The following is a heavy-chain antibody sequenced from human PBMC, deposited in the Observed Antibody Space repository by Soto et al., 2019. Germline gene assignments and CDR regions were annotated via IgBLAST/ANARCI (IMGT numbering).Heavy chain of an antibody. D-gene: IGHD4-17*01. CDR3: ARIDYVKYYFDY. Sequence: ASVKVSCKASGRTFSSYAISWVRQAHGQGLEWMGGIIPIFGTANYAQKFQGRVTITADESTSTAYMELSSLRSEDTALYYCARIDYVKYYFDYWGQGTLVTVSS. V-gene: IGHV1-69*13. CDR2: IIPIFGTA. J-gene: IGHJ4*02. CDR1: GRTFSSYA.